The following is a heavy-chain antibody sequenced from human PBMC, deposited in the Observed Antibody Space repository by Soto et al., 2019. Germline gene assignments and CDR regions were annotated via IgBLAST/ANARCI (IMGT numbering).Heavy chain of an antibody. CDR3: AGSSDIYYNAMDV. J-gene: IGHJ6*02. V-gene: IGHV1-69*01. Sequence: QVQLVQSGAEVRKPGSSVKVSCKASGGSFTSYVYSWVRQAPGQGLEWMGGILPIFGTASYAQKFQGRVTITANQPTSTAYMEPSSLKSNHTAVYYCAGSSDIYYNAMDVRGQGTKVIVS. D-gene: IGHD3-22*01. CDR2: ILPIFGTA. CDR1: GGSFTSYV.